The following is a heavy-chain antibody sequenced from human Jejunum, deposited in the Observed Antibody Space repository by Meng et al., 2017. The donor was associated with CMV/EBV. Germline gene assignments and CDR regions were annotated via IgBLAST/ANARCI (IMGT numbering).Heavy chain of an antibody. CDR3: ATTSGSSY. CDR2: IKQDGSEK. V-gene: IGHV3-7*01. Sequence: SCASSGLSFSTFWMGWSRQAPGKGLEWVAHIKQDGSEKYYVDSVKGRFTISRDNTENSLFLQMNTLRAEDTAVYYCATTSGSSYWGQGALVTVSS. J-gene: IGHJ4*02. D-gene: IGHD6-6*01. CDR1: GLSFSTFW.